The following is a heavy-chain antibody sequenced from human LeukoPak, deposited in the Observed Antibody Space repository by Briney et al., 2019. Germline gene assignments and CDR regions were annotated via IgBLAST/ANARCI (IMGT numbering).Heavy chain of an antibody. CDR1: GGSISSGGYY. J-gene: IGHJ4*02. Sequence: PSETLSLTCTVSGGSISSGGYYWSWIRQHPGKGLEWIGYIYYSGSTYYNPSLKSRVTISVDTSKNQFSLKLSSVTAADTAVYYCANEPVLYYYGSGSSNWGQGTLVTVSS. CDR2: IYYSGST. CDR3: ANEPVLYYYGSGSSN. D-gene: IGHD3-10*01. V-gene: IGHV4-61*08.